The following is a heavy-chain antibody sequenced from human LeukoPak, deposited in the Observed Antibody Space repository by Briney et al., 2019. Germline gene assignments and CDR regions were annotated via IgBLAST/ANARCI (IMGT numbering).Heavy chain of an antibody. CDR2: MNPNSGNT. V-gene: IGHV1-8*03. CDR3: ARFTIFGNEGDDY. CDR1: GYTFTSYD. Sequence: ASVKVSCKASGYTFTSYDINWVRLATGQGLEWMGWMNPNSGNTGYAQKFQGRVTITRNTSISTAYMELSSLRSEDTAVYYCARFTIFGNEGDDYWGQGTLVTVSS. D-gene: IGHD3-3*01. J-gene: IGHJ4*02.